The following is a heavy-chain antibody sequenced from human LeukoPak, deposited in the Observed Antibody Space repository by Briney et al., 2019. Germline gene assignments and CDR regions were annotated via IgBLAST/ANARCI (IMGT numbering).Heavy chain of an antibody. D-gene: IGHD3-16*02. CDR2: IYPGDSDT. CDR3: VRHVLSYVWGSYRYTGSFDY. Sequence: GESLKISCKGSGYSFTSYWIGWVRQMPGKGLEWMGIIYPGDSDTRYSPSFQGQVTISADKSISTAYLQWSSLKASDTAMYYCVRHVLSYVWGSYRYTGSFDYWGQGTLVTVSS. CDR1: GYSFTSYW. V-gene: IGHV5-51*01. J-gene: IGHJ4*02.